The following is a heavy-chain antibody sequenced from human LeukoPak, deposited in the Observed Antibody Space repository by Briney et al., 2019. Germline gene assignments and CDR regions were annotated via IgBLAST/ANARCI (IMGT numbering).Heavy chain of an antibody. D-gene: IGHD3-3*01. J-gene: IGHJ4*02. CDR1: GYSISSGYY. V-gene: IGHV4-38-2*02. Sequence: PSETLSLTCTVSGYSISSGYYWGWIRQPPGKGLEWIGSIYHSGSTYYNPSLKSRVTISVDTSKNQFSLKLSPVTAADTAVYYCARGDPSDFWSGSLYYFDYWGQGTLVTVSS. CDR2: IYHSGST. CDR3: ARGDPSDFWSGSLYYFDY.